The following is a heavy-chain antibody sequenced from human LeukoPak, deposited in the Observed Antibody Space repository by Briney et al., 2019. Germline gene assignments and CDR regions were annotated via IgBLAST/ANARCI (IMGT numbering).Heavy chain of an antibody. Sequence: ASVKVSCKASGYTFTSYDINWVRQATGQGLEWMGWMNPNSGNTGYAQKFQGRVTITRNTSISTAYMELSSLRSEDTAVYYCARVKVTMVRGVITQYFQHWGQGTLVTVSS. CDR3: ARVKVTMVRGVITQYFQH. CDR1: GYTFTSYD. V-gene: IGHV1-8*03. CDR2: MNPNSGNT. D-gene: IGHD3-10*01. J-gene: IGHJ1*01.